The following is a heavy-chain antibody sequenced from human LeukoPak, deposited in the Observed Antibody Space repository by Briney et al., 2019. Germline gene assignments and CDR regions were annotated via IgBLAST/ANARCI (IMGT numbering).Heavy chain of an antibody. Sequence: ASVKVSCKASGYTFTSYYMHWVRQAPGQGLEWMGIINPSGGSTSYAQKFQGRVTMTRDTSTSTVFMELSSLRSEDTAVYYCATRYYEDYFDYWGQGTLVTVSS. CDR2: INPSGGST. V-gene: IGHV1-46*01. CDR3: ATRYYEDYFDY. J-gene: IGHJ4*02. CDR1: GYTFTSYY. D-gene: IGHD3-22*01.